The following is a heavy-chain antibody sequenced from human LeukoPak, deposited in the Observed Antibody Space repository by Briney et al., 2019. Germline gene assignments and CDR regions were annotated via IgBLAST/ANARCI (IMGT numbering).Heavy chain of an antibody. CDR1: GFTFSSYW. D-gene: IGHD1-26*01. Sequence: GGSLRLSCAASGFTFSSYWMHWVRQDPGKGLVWFSHSASDQSSTTYADSVKGRFTISRDNANNSLYLQMNSLRVEDTAVYYCARLSEYRSRNSGSYFMFDYWGQGALVTVSS. V-gene: IGHV3-74*01. CDR3: ARLSEYRSRNSGSYFMFDY. CDR2: SASDQSST. J-gene: IGHJ4*02.